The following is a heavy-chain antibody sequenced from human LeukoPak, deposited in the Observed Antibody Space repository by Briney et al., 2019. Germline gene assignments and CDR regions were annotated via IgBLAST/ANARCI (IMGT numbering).Heavy chain of an antibody. D-gene: IGHD1-26*01. Sequence: GGSLRLSCAASGSTFNTYAMIWVRQVPGKGLEWVSGISPDGGSTYYADSLKGRFTISRDNSKNTLYLQSDSLRVEDTAIYYCAKGGRWALNDHWGQGTLVTVSS. CDR1: GSTFNTYA. V-gene: IGHV3-23*01. J-gene: IGHJ5*02. CDR2: ISPDGGST. CDR3: AKGGRWALNDH.